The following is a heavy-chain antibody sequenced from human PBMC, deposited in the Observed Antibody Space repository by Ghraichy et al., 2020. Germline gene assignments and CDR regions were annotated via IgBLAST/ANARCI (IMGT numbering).Heavy chain of an antibody. CDR1: GFTFSSYV. CDR2: ISGSGGST. Sequence: GGSLRLSCAASGFTFSSYVLSWVRQAPGKGLEWVSGISGSGGSTYYQDSVKGRFTISRDNSKNTLYLQMNSLRVEDTAIYYCAKGIAAGTSAISYYYNGMDVWGQGTTVTVSS. V-gene: IGHV3-23*01. J-gene: IGHJ6*02. CDR3: AKGIAAGTSAISYYYNGMDV. D-gene: IGHD6-13*01.